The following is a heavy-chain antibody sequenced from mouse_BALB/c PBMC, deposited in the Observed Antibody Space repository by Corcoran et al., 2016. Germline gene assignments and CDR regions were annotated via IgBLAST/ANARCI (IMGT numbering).Heavy chain of an antibody. CDR1: GYSFTGYT. V-gene: IGHV1-18*01. Sequence: EVQLQQSGPELVKPGASMKISCKASGYSFTGYTMNWVKQSHGKSLEWIGDINPNNGGTIYNQKFKGKATLTVDKSSSTAYMELRSLTSEDTAVYYCARPFAYWGQGTLVTVSA. J-gene: IGHJ3*01. CDR2: INPNNGGT. CDR3: ARPFAY.